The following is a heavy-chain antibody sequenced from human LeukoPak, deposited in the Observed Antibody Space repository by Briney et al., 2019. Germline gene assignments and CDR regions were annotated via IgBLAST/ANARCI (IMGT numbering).Heavy chain of an antibody. CDR1: GGTFSGYA. Sequence: ASVKVSCKASGGTFSGYAISWVRQALGQGLEWMGGIIPIFGTANYAQKFQGRVTITADESTSTAYMELGSLRSEDTAVYYCARGLSTWNDPLFDYWGQGTLVTVSS. D-gene: IGHD1-1*01. J-gene: IGHJ4*02. V-gene: IGHV1-69*13. CDR3: ARGLSTWNDPLFDY. CDR2: IIPIFGTA.